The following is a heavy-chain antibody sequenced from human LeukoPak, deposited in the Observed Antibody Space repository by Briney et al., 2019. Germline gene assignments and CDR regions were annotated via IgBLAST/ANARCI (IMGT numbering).Heavy chain of an antibody. Sequence: GASVKVSCKASGYTFTSYGISWARQAPGQGLEWMGWISAYNGNTNYAQKLQGRVTMTTDTSTSTAYMELRSLRSDDTAVYYCARLVKTYYYYGMDVWGQGTTVTVSS. J-gene: IGHJ6*02. CDR2: ISAYNGNT. V-gene: IGHV1-18*01. D-gene: IGHD3-9*01. CDR3: ARLVKTYYYYGMDV. CDR1: GYTFTSYG.